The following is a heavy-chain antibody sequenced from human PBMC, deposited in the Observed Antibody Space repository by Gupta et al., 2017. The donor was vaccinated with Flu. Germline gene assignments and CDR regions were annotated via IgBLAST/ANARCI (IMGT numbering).Heavy chain of an antibody. CDR1: GVSVSSGDWY. V-gene: IGHV4-30-4*01. CDR2: LYEGGST. Sequence: QVQLQESGPGLVKPSETLSLTCDVSGVSVSSGDWYWSWIRQSPGKGLEWIGYLYEGGSTHYSPSLKSRVTISPDTSKNQFALQLTSVTAADTAVYYCARVQWGYCSSATCLDDWGQGTLVTVSS. CDR3: ARVQWGYCSSATCLDD. D-gene: IGHD6-13*01. J-gene: IGHJ4*02.